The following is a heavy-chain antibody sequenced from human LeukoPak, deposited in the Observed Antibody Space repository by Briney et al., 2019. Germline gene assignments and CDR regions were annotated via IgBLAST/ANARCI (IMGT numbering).Heavy chain of an antibody. J-gene: IGHJ3*01. V-gene: IGHV3-23*01. CDR1: GFTFSSYA. CDR2: ISGSGSSI. D-gene: IGHD2-2*01. Sequence: PGGSLRLSCAASGFTFSSYAMSWVRQAPGKGLEWVSVISGSGSSIHYADSVKGRFTISRDNSRDTLYLQMSSLRAEDTAVYYCAKSFCRSSSCRPSRHAGFDVWGQGTMVTVSS. CDR3: AKSFCRSSSCRPSRHAGFDV.